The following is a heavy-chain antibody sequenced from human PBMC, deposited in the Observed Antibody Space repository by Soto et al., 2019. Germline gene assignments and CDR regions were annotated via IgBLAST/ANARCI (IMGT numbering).Heavy chain of an antibody. CDR3: AKDLGDSSADDGADY. Sequence: GGSLRLSCAASGFTFSTYDMHWVRQAPGKGLEWVAVISSDGSNEYYADSVKGRFTISRDNSKNTLYVQMNSLRAEDTAVYYCAKDLGDSSADDGADYWGQGTLVTVS. D-gene: IGHD6-25*01. V-gene: IGHV3-30*18. J-gene: IGHJ4*02. CDR1: GFTFSTYD. CDR2: ISSDGSNE.